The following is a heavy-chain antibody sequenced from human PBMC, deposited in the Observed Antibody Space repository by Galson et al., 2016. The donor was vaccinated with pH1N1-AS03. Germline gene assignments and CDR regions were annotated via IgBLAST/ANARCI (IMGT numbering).Heavy chain of an antibody. J-gene: IGHJ3*02. CDR3: ATSLNSGRNSYRTTDAFDI. D-gene: IGHD1-26*01. CDR2: ISLSGST. V-gene: IGHV4-61*02. CDR1: GGSISGTSYY. Sequence: TLSLTCTVSGGSISGTSYYWSWIRQPAGKGLEWIGRISLSGSTNYNPSLKSRVSMSVDTSKNQLSLELNSVTAADTAVYYCATSLNSGRNSYRTTDAFDIWGQGTMVIVSS.